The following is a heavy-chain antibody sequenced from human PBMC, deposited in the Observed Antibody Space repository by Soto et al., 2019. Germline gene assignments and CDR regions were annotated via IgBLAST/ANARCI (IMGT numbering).Heavy chain of an antibody. J-gene: IGHJ3*02. CDR2: IRSKAYGGTT. D-gene: IGHD5-18*01. CDR3: TRAAVVTAMVDAFDI. V-gene: IGHV3-49*03. Sequence: GGSLRLSCTASGFTFGDYAMSWFRQAPGKGLEWVGFIRSKAYGGTTEYAASVKGRFTISRDDSKSIAYLQMNSLKTEDTAVYYCTRAAVVTAMVDAFDIWGKGTMVNGS. CDR1: GFTFGDYA.